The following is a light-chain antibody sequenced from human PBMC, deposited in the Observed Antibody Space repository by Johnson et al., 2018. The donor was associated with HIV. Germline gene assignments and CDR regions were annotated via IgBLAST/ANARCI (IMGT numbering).Light chain of an antibody. V-gene: IGLV1-51*01. CDR1: NSNIGNNY. Sequence: QSVLTQPPSVSAAPGQKVTISCSGSNSNIGNNYVSWYQQLPGTAPKLLIYDNNKRPSGIPDRFSGSKSGTSATLGITGLQTGDEADYYCGTWDSSLGAPYVFGTGTKVTVL. CDR2: DNN. J-gene: IGLJ1*01. CDR3: GTWDSSLGAPYV.